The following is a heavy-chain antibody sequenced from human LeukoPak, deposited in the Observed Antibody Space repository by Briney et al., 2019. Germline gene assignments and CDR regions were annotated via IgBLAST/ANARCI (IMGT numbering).Heavy chain of an antibody. V-gene: IGHV1-18*01. CDR3: ARTTTWYTRFDP. D-gene: IGHD2-2*02. J-gene: IGHJ5*02. Sequence: ASLTVSCKASGYTITSYGISWERQAPGQGLEYIGWISAYNGNTNYAQKLQARVTMTTDTSTSTAYMELRSLRSDDTAVYYCARTTTWYTRFDPWGQGTLVTVSS. CDR2: ISAYNGNT. CDR1: GYTITSYG.